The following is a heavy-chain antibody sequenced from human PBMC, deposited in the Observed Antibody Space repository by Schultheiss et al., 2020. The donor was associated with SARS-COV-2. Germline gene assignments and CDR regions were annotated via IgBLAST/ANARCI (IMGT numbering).Heavy chain of an antibody. J-gene: IGHJ6*02. CDR3: ARGTGSHYYYYGVDV. CDR2: IYTSGST. D-gene: IGHD1-14*01. V-gene: IGHV4-4*07. Sequence: SETLSLTCTVSGASLSSYYWSWIRQPAGKGLEWIGRIYTSGSTNYNPSLKSRVTISIDTSKNQFSLKLSSVTAADTAVYYCARGTGSHYYYYGVDVWGQGTTVTVSS. CDR1: GASLSSYY.